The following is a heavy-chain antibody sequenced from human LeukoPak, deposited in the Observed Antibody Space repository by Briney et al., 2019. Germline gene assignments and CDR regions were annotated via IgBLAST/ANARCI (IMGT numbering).Heavy chain of an antibody. D-gene: IGHD2-2*01. CDR2: INPSGGST. CDR1: GGTFSSDA. Sequence: ASVKVSCKASGGTFSSDAISWVRQAPGQGLEWMGIINPSGGSTSYAQKFQGRVTMTRDTSTSTVYMELSSLRSEDTAVYYCAREDIVVVPAANDGMDVWGQGTTVTVSS. J-gene: IGHJ6*02. V-gene: IGHV1-46*01. CDR3: AREDIVVVPAANDGMDV.